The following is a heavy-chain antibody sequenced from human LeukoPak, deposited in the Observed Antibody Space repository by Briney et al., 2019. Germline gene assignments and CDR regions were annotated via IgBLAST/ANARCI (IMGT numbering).Heavy chain of an antibody. D-gene: IGHD4-17*01. CDR2: IIPIFGTT. CDR3: ARDNGDYID. Sequence: GASVKVSCKASGGTFSSYPISWVRQAPGQGLEWMGRIIPIFGTTNYAQKFQGRVTITTDESTSTVYMELSSLRSEDTAVYYCARDNGDYIDWGQGTLVTASS. J-gene: IGHJ4*02. CDR1: GGTFSSYP. V-gene: IGHV1-69*05.